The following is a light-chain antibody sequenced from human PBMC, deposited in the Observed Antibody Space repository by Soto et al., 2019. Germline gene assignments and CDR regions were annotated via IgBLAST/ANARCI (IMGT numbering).Light chain of an antibody. CDR2: AAS. CDR3: LQHNSYWT. J-gene: IGKJ1*01. V-gene: IGKV1-17*01. Sequence: DIQMTLSPSSLSASVGDRVTITCRASQGIRIDLGWYQQKPGKAPKRLIYAASSLQSGVPSRFSGSGSGTEFTLTISSLQPEDFATYYCLQHNSYWTFGQGTKVEIK. CDR1: QGIRID.